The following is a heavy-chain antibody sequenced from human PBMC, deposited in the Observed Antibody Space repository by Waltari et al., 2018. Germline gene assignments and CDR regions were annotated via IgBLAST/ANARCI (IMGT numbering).Heavy chain of an antibody. CDR3: ARVGDYGGNSDAFDI. J-gene: IGHJ3*02. D-gene: IGHD4-17*01. Sequence: QVQLVQSGAEAKKPGASVKVSCKAAGYTFTCNGTSWVRRAPGQGLEWMGWISAYNGNTNYAQKLQGRVTMTTDTSTSTAYMELRSLRSDDTAVYYCARVGDYGGNSDAFDIWGQGTMVTVSS. CDR2: ISAYNGNT. V-gene: IGHV1-18*04. CDR1: GYTFTCNG.